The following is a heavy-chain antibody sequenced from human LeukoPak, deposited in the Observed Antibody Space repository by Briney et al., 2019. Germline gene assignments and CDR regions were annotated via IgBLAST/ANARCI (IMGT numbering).Heavy chain of an antibody. CDR3: ARPYSGTWYGAFDI. Sequence: SETLSLTCTVSGGSISNYYWSWIRQPPGKGLEWIGYIYYSGSTNYNPSLKSRVAISVDTSKNQFYLKLSSVTAADTALYYCARPYSGTWYGAFDIWGQGTMVTVSS. CDR2: IYYSGST. CDR1: GGSISNYY. D-gene: IGHD6-13*01. V-gene: IGHV4-59*01. J-gene: IGHJ3*02.